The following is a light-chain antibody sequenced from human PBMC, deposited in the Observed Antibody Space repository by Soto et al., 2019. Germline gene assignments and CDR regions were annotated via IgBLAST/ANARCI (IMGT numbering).Light chain of an antibody. Sequence: DIQLTQSPSSLSESVGDRVSISCRASQSISNYLNWYQQKPGKAPKVLIFAASRLQSGVPSRFSGSGSGTDFTLTISSLQPEDFATYYCQQSYTRTFGQGTKVEI. J-gene: IGKJ1*01. CDR2: AAS. CDR3: QQSYTRT. V-gene: IGKV1-39*01. CDR1: QSISNY.